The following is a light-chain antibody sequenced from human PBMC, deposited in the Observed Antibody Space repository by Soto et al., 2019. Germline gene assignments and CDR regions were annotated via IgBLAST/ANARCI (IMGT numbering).Light chain of an antibody. V-gene: IGLV2-23*03. CDR3: CSYAGSSTVVV. Sequence: QSALTQPASVSGSPGQSITISCTGTSSDVGSYNLVSWYQQHPGKAPKLMIYEGSKRPSGVSNRFSGSKSGNTASLTISGRQAGDEANYYCCSYAGSSTVVVFGGGTKVTVL. J-gene: IGLJ3*02. CDR2: EGS. CDR1: SSDVGSYNL.